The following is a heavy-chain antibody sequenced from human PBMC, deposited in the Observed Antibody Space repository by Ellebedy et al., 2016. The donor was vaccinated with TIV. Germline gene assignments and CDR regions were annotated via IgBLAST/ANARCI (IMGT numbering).Heavy chain of an antibody. CDR1: GFTFSNAW. Sequence: GESLKISCAASGFTFSNAWMSWVRQAPGKGLEWVGRIKSKTDGGTTDYAAPVKGRFTISRDDSKNTLYLQMNSLKTEDTAVYYCIRDREWEVHFYDMDVWGQGTTVTVSS. CDR3: IRDREWEVHFYDMDV. V-gene: IGHV3-15*01. D-gene: IGHD1-26*01. J-gene: IGHJ6*02. CDR2: IKSKTDGGTT.